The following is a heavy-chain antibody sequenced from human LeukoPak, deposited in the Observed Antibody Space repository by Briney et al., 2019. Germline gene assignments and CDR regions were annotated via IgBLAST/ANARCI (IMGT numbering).Heavy chain of an antibody. CDR3: ASTPPTGDFWSGYLRSPADAFDI. CDR2: INHSGST. J-gene: IGHJ3*02. D-gene: IGHD3-3*01. CDR1: GGSFSGYY. V-gene: IGHV4-34*01. Sequence: SETLSLTCAVYGGSFSGYYRSWIRQPPGKGLEWIGEINHSGSTNYNPSLKSRVTISVDTSKNQFSLKLSSVTAADTAVYYCASTPPTGDFWSGYLRSPADAFDIWGQGTMVTVSS.